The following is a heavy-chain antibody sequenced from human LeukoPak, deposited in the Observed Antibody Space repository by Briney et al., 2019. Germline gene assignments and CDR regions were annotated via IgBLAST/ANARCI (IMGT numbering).Heavy chain of an antibody. CDR3: ARAGIAARGDNYYMDV. V-gene: IGHV1-18*01. Sequence: ASVKVSCKASGYTFTSYGISWVRQAPGQGLEWMGWISAYNGNTNYAQKLQGRVTMTTDTSTSTAYMELSSLRSEDTAVYYCARAGIAARGDNYYMDVWGKGTTVTVSS. J-gene: IGHJ6*03. CDR1: GYTFTSYG. CDR2: ISAYNGNT. D-gene: IGHD6-13*01.